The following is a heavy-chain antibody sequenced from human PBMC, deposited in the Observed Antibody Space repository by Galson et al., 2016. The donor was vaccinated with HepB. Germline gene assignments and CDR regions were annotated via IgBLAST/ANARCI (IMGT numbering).Heavy chain of an antibody. CDR2: VSYSGGA. Sequence: ETLSLTCDISGASITDYSWAWIRQPPGNSLQWIGNVSYSGGATYNPSLKSRVAMSTDTSKNQLSLELSSVTPADTAVYFWATSSGRTWSGYLGNWGQGTQVTVSS. D-gene: IGHD3-3*01. J-gene: IGHJ4*02. V-gene: IGHV4-59*03. CDR1: GASITDYS. CDR3: ATSSGRTWSGYLGN.